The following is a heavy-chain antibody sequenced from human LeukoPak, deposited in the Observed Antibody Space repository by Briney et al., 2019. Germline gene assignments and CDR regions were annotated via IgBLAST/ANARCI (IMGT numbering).Heavy chain of an antibody. Sequence: SQTLSLTCTVSGVSVSSGIYYWSWIRQHPGRGLEWIGYIYYSGSTYYNPSLKSRVTISVGTSKNQFSLKLSSVTAADTAVYYCARGPPIYGSGSYYSWFDPWGQGTLVTVSS. V-gene: IGHV4-31*03. CDR2: IYYSGST. CDR1: GVSVSSGIYY. D-gene: IGHD3-10*01. CDR3: ARGPPIYGSGSYYSWFDP. J-gene: IGHJ5*02.